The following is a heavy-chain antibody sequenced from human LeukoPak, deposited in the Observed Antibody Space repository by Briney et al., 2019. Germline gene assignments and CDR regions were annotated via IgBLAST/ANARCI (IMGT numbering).Heavy chain of an antibody. Sequence: GGSLRLSCAASGFTFGTYWMHWVRQAPGKGLVWVSHINSGGSSTNYADSVKGRFTISGDNAKNTLYLQMNSLRAEDTAVYFCTRGIMRRAFDIWGQGTMVAVSS. V-gene: IGHV3-74*01. CDR1: GFTFGTYW. J-gene: IGHJ3*02. CDR3: TRGIMRRAFDI. CDR2: INSGGSST.